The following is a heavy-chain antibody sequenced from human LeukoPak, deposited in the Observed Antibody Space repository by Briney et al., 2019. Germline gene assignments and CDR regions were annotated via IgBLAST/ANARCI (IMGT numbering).Heavy chain of an antibody. J-gene: IGHJ5*02. CDR2: IFYSGST. CDR3: ARGVSPVTPLNSHSWFDP. Sequence: PSETLSLTCTVSGGSISSYYWSWIRQSPEKGLEWIGHIFYSGSTNYNPSLKSRVTISVDTSKNQFSLKLSFVTAADTAVYYCARGVSPVTPLNSHSWFDPWGQGTPVTVSS. V-gene: IGHV4-59*01. CDR1: GGSISSYY. D-gene: IGHD4-17*01.